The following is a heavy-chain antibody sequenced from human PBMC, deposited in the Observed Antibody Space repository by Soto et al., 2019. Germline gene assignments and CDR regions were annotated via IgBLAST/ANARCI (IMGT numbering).Heavy chain of an antibody. D-gene: IGHD6-13*01. CDR2: IIGSGGST. J-gene: IGHJ4*02. CDR3: AKGPPPPYSSTWYYFDS. CDR1: GFTFSSYD. V-gene: IGHV3-23*01. Sequence: GGSLRLSCADSGFTFSSYDMTWVRQAPGKGLESVSAIIGSGGSTYYADSVKGRYTISRDNSKNTLYLQMDSLRAEDTAVYYCAKGPPPPYSSTWYYFDSWGQGILVTVSS.